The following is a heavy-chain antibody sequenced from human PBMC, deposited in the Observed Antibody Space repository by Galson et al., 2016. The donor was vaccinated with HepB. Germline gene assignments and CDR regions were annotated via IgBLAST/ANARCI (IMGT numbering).Heavy chain of an antibody. J-gene: IGHJ5*02. V-gene: IGHV3-73*01. Sequence: SLRLSCAASGFTFSGSGIHWVRQASGKGLEWVARIGSKANSHATEYAASVTSRFTISRDDSKNTAYLQMNSLKTEDTAVYYCARFYYGDYGRFDPWGQGILVTVSS. CDR3: ARFYYGDYGRFDP. CDR1: GFTFSGSG. D-gene: IGHD4-17*01. CDR2: IGSKANSHAT.